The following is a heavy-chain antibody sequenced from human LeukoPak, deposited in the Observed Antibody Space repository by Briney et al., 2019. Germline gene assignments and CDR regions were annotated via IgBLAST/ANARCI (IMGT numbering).Heavy chain of an antibody. J-gene: IGHJ4*02. CDR1: GFTFSSYA. Sequence: PGGSLRLYCAASGFTFSSYAMSWVRQAPGKGLEWVSAISGSGGSTYYADSVKGRFTISRDNSKNTLYPQMNNLRAEDTAVYYCAKAAVSWFGEFYFDYWGQGTLVTVSS. CDR3: AKAAVSWFGEFYFDY. V-gene: IGHV3-23*01. CDR2: ISGSGGST. D-gene: IGHD3-10*01.